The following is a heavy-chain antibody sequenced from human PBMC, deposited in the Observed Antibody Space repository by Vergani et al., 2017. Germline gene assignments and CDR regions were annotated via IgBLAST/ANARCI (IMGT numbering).Heavy chain of an antibody. CDR1: GGSISSGSYY. V-gene: IGHV4-61*02. CDR3: ARLSGYCSSTSCYGXFDP. D-gene: IGHD2-2*03. Sequence: QVQLQESGPGLVKPSQTLSLTCTVSGGSISSGSYYWSWIRQPAGKGLEWIGRIYTSGSTNYNPSLKSRVTISVDTSKNQFSLKLSSVTAADTAVYYCARLSGYCSSTSCYGXFDPWGQGTLVTVSS. CDR2: IYTSGST. J-gene: IGHJ5*02.